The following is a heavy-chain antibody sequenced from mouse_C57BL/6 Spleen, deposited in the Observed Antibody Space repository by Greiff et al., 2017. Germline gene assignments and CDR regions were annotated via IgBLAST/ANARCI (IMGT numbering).Heavy chain of an antibody. CDR3: ARGRVITTVHYLDY. Sequence: VQLQQPGAELVKPGASVKLSCKASGYTFTSYWMHWVKQRPGQGLEWIGMIHPNSGSTNYNEKFKSKATLTVDKSSSTAYMQLSSLTSEDSAVYYCARGRVITTVHYLDYWGQGTTLTVSS. D-gene: IGHD1-1*01. CDR1: GYTFTSYW. V-gene: IGHV1-64*01. J-gene: IGHJ2*01. CDR2: IHPNSGST.